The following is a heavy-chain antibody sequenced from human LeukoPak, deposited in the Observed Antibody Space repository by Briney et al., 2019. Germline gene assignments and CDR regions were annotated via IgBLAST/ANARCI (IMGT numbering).Heavy chain of an antibody. CDR3: ASTVHGSTSDSEGYYPKWFDP. D-gene: IGHD3-3*01. CDR1: ASVFSRLP. J-gene: IGHJ5*01. Sequence: SGGSLRLSCTASASVFSRLPMNWFRQSPGKGLEWVPSISTSSNYIFYTDSVKGRFNISRDNTKDYLFLDMTRLRNEDTAVYYCASTVHGSTSDSEGYYPKWFDPWGQGTVVTVSS. CDR2: ISTSSNYI. V-gene: IGHV3-21*01.